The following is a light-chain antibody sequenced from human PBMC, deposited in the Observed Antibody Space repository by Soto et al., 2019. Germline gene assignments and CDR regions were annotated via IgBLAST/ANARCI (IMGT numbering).Light chain of an antibody. J-gene: IGKJ1*01. CDR2: AAS. V-gene: IGKV3-20*01. CDR3: QQYTNSRWT. Sequence: EIVLTQSPGTLSLSPGETATLSCGSSQSFSRNYLVWYQQKPGRAPRVLIYAASTRATGIPDRFSGSGSGTDFILTISRREPEDSAVYYCQQYTNSRWTFGQGTKVDIK. CDR1: QSFSRNY.